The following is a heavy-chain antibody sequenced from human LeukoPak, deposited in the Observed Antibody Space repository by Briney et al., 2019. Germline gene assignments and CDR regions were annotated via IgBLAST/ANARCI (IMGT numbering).Heavy chain of an antibody. CDR1: GFTVSSNY. V-gene: IGHV3-53*01. D-gene: IGHD5-18*01. CDR3: ARADTAMVSPDY. Sequence: GGSLRLSCAASGFTVSSNYMSWVRQAPGKGLEWVSVIYSGGSTYYADSVKGRFTISRDNSKNTLYLQMNSLRAEDTAVYYCARADTAMVSPDYWGQGTLVTVSS. CDR2: IYSGGST. J-gene: IGHJ4*02.